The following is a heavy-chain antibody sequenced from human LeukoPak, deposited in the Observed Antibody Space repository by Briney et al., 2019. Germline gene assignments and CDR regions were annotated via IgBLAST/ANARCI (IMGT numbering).Heavy chain of an antibody. V-gene: IGHV4-39*01. D-gene: IGHD3-22*01. CDR2: IYYSGST. J-gene: IGHJ4*02. CDR1: GGSISSSSYY. CDR3: ARVGFYDSSGYLHYYFDY. Sequence: SETLSLTCTVSGGSISSSSYYWGWIRQPPGKGLEWIGSIYYSGSTYYNPSLKSRVTISVDTSKNQFSLQLNSVTPEDTAVYYCARVGFYDSSGYLHYYFDYWGQGTLVTVSS.